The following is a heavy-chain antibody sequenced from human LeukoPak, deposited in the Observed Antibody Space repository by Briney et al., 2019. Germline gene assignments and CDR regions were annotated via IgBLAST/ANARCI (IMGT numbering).Heavy chain of an antibody. CDR2: IYHSGST. Sequence: SETLSLTCAVSGGSISSGGYSWSWIWQPPGKGLEWIGYIYHSGSTYYNPSLKSRVTISVDRSKNQFSLKLSSVTAADTAVYYCARETVPPHYGMDVWGQGTTVTVSS. D-gene: IGHD2-21*02. CDR1: GGSISSGGYS. J-gene: IGHJ6*02. V-gene: IGHV4-30-2*01. CDR3: ARETVPPHYGMDV.